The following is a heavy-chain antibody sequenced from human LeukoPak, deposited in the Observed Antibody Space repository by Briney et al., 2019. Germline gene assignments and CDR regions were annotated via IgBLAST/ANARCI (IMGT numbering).Heavy chain of an antibody. CDR2: NSRTGDST. Sequence: GGSVRLSCAHSGFTFSINAIKWVHHPPGKGLERVSANSRTGDSTYYADSVKGRFTISRDNYKNSMYLQMNSLRAEDTAVYYCAKAVGVSRNGMDVWGQGTTVAVSS. V-gene: IGHV3-23*01. CDR1: GFTFSINA. J-gene: IGHJ6*02. CDR3: AKAVGVSRNGMDV.